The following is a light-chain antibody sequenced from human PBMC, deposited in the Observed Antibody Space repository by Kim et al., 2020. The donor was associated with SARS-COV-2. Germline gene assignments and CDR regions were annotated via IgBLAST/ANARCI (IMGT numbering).Light chain of an antibody. Sequence: SASVGARVTITCRASQTISGYLNWYQQKPGKAPKVLIYAASSLRSGVPSRFSGGGSGTDFTLTINSLQPEDLATYYCQQSYSAPYTFGRGTKLEI. CDR3: QQSYSAPYT. V-gene: IGKV1-39*01. CDR1: QTISGY. J-gene: IGKJ2*01. CDR2: AAS.